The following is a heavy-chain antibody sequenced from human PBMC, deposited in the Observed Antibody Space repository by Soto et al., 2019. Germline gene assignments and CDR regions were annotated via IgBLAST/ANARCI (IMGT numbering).Heavy chain of an antibody. CDR2: ISTYNSNT. J-gene: IGHJ5*02. CDR3: ARVVGGIPVAGSWNWFDP. CDR1: GYTFTSYA. D-gene: IGHD6-19*01. V-gene: IGHV1-18*04. Sequence: GASVKVSCKASGYTFTSYALCWVRHAPGQGLEWMGWISTYNSNTNYAQNLQGRVTMTTDISTNTAYMELRSLRSDDTAVYYCARVVGGIPVAGSWNWFDPWGQGTLVTVSS.